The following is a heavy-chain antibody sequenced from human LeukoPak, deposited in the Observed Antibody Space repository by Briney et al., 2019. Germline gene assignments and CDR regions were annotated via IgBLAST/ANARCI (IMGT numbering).Heavy chain of an antibody. CDR3: AKDRIPDGKYSIDF. Sequence: GGSLRLSCAASGFTFSTYAMSWVRQPPGKGLEWVSVIVGDGGGIHYADSVSGRFTISRDNSRNTLYLQMNSLRVEDTAVYYCAKDRIPDGKYSIDFWGQGTLVTVSS. CDR1: GFTFSTYA. J-gene: IGHJ4*02. D-gene: IGHD5-24*01. V-gene: IGHV3-23*01. CDR2: IVGDGGGI.